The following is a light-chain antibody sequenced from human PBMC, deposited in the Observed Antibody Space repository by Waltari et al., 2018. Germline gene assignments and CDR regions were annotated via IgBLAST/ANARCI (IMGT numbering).Light chain of an antibody. Sequence: CRASQSVSSDLAWYQQKPGQAPRLLIYGASTRATGIPARFSGSGSGTEFTLTISSLQSEDFAVYYCQQYNNWPPWTFGQGTKVEIK. CDR3: QQYNNWPPWT. CDR1: QSVSSD. J-gene: IGKJ1*01. V-gene: IGKV3-15*01. CDR2: GAS.